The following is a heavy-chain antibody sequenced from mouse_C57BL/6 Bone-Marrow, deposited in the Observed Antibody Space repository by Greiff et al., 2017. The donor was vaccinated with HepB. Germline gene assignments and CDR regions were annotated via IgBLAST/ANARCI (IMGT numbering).Heavy chain of an antibody. CDR2: IYPGSGNT. CDR3: ARLLIYYYGSSLVLYYAMDY. D-gene: IGHD1-1*01. V-gene: IGHV1-66*01. J-gene: IGHJ4*01. Sequence: VQLQQSGPELVKPGASVKISCKASGYSFTSYYIHWVKQRPGQGLEWIGWIYPGSGNTKYNEKFKGKATLTADTSSSTAYMQLSSLPSEDSAVYYCARLLIYYYGSSLVLYYAMDYWGEGTSVTVSS. CDR1: GYSFTSYY.